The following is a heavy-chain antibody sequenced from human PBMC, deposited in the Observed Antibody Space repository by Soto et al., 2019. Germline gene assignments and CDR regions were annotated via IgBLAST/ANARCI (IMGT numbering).Heavy chain of an antibody. Sequence: GSLRLSCAASGLTFNRYWMHWVRHAPGKGLVWVSHINTDGSNTNYADSVKGRFTISRDNANSTLFLQMNSLRDEDTAVYYCAREFCSGGNCYTYYFDPWGQGIPVTVSS. D-gene: IGHD2-15*01. V-gene: IGHV3-74*01. J-gene: IGHJ5*02. CDR1: GLTFNRYW. CDR2: INTDGSNT. CDR3: AREFCSGGNCYTYYFDP.